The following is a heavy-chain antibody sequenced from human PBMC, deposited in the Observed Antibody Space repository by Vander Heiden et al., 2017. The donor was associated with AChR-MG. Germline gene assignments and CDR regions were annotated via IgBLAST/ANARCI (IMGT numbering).Heavy chain of an antibody. V-gene: IGHV1-69*01. CDR2: IIPIFRTA. Sequence: QVQLVQSGAEVKKPGSSVKVSCKASGGTFSSYAISWVRQAPGQGLEWMRGIIPIFRTANYAQKFQGRVTITADESTSPAYMQLRRLRSEDPAVYYCAIVPKSGDDFHYWGHGTLVTVSS. J-gene: IGHJ4*01. CDR1: GGTFSSYA. CDR3: AIVPKSGDDFHY. D-gene: IGHD3-10*01.